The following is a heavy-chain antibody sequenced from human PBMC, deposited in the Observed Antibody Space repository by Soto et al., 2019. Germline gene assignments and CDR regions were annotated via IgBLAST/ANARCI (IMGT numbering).Heavy chain of an antibody. CDR1: GFTVSSSY. CDR3: ALHCTGGTCFCY. Sequence: EVQVVESGGGLAQPGGSLRLSCAASGFTVSSSYMSWVRQAPGKRLEWVSVIYAGGDTFYADSVKGRFTISRDNSENTLYLQMNSLRVEDPSVYYCALHCTGGTCFCYWGQGTLVT. V-gene: IGHV3-66*01. J-gene: IGHJ4*02. CDR2: IYAGGDT. D-gene: IGHD2-15*01.